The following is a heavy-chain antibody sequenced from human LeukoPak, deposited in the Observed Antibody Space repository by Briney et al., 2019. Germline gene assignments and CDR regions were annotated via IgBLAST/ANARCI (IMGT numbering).Heavy chain of an antibody. V-gene: IGHV1-69*01. CDR2: IIPIFGTA. CDR1: GGTFSSYA. CDR3: ARAVIITVRYYYYMDV. D-gene: IGHD3-10*01. J-gene: IGHJ6*03. Sequence: GASVKVSCKASGGTFSSYAISWVRQAPGQGLEWMGGIIPIFGTANYAQKFQGRVTITADESTSTAYMELRSLRSDDTAVYYCARAVIITVRYYYYMDVWGKGTTVTVSS.